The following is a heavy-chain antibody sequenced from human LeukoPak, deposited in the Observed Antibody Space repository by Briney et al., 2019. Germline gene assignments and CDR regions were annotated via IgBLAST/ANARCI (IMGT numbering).Heavy chain of an antibody. V-gene: IGHV3-48*02. Sequence: GGSLRLSCAVSGFTFTTYAMTWVRQAPGKGLEWVSYITTSSSTIYYADSVKGRFTISRDNAKNSLFLQMNSLRDEDTAVYYCAKSSVTSNSFDIWGQGTMVTVSS. CDR1: GFTFTTYA. J-gene: IGHJ3*02. CDR2: ITTSSSTI. D-gene: IGHD4-17*01. CDR3: AKSSVTSNSFDI.